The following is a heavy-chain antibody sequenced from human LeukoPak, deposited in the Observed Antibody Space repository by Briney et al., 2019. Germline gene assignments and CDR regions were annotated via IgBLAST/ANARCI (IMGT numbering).Heavy chain of an antibody. CDR1: GGSFSGYY. V-gene: IGHV4-34*01. CDR3: AREYIGWDRRGNWFDP. D-gene: IGHD1-26*01. J-gene: IGHJ5*02. CDR2: INHSGST. Sequence: SETLSLTCAVYGGSFSGYYWSWIRQPPGKGLEWIGEINHSGSTNYNPSLKSRVTISVDTSKNQFSLKLSSVTAADTAVYYCAREYIGWDRRGNWFDPWGQGTLVTVSS.